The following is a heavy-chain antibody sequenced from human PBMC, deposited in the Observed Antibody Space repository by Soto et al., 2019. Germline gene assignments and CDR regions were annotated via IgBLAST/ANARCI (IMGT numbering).Heavy chain of an antibody. CDR1: GGSIGSRDYY. V-gene: IGHV4-39*02. J-gene: IGHJ5*02. CDR3: AREGGGSSYDFPDWFGP. D-gene: IGHD5-18*01. CDR2: TYYSGTT. Sequence: QLHLQESGPGLVKPSETLSLTCTVSGGSIGSRDYYWDWIRQPPGKGLEWIGSTYYSGTTYYNPSLNITVTISITTSNNHFSLKWNAVLAADTAVYYCAREGGGSSYDFPDWFGPWGQGTLVTVSS.